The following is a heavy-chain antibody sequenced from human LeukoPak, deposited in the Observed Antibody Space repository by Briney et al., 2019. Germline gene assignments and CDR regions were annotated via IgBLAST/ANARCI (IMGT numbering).Heavy chain of an antibody. J-gene: IGHJ2*01. CDR1: GYAIISGGFS. V-gene: IGHV4-30-2*01. CDR3: ARGDPGCGGDCPNWYFDL. D-gene: IGHD2-21*02. CDR2: IYDRGPA. Sequence: SETLSLTCTVSGYAIISGGFSWNWIRQPPGKGLEWIGCIYDRGPAHYNPSLKSRFTISVDRPKNQFFLNVTSLTAADTAVYYCARGDPGCGGDCPNWYFDLWGRGTLVTVSS.